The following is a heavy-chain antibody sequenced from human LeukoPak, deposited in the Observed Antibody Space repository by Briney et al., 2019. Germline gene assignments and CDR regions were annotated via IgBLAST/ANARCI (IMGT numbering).Heavy chain of an antibody. CDR1: GFTFSSYA. CDR2: ISSKGGST. Sequence: GGSPRLSCAASGFTFSSYAMHWVRQAPGKGLEYVSAISSKGGSTYYANSVKGRFTISRDNSKNTLYLQMGSLRAEDMAVYYCARDAGFCSGGSCPRYYFDYWGQGTLVTVSS. CDR3: ARDAGFCSGGSCPRYYFDY. V-gene: IGHV3-64*01. J-gene: IGHJ4*02. D-gene: IGHD2-15*01.